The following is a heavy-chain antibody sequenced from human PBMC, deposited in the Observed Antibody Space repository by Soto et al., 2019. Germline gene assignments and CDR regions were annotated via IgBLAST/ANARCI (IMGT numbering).Heavy chain of an antibody. V-gene: IGHV3-48*03. D-gene: IGHD4-4*01. CDR1: GFTFSSYE. CDR3: ARERGSSNRRLIDY. CDR2: ISSSGSTI. J-gene: IGHJ4*02. Sequence: PGGSLRLSCAASGFTFSSYEMNWVRQAPGKGLEWVSYISSSGSTIYYADSVKGRFTISRDNAKNSLYLQMNSLRAEDTAVYYCARERGSSNRRLIDYWGQGTLVTVSS.